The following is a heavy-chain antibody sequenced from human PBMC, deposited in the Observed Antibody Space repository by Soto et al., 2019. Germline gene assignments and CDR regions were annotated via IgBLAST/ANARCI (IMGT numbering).Heavy chain of an antibody. Sequence: ASVKVSCKASGYTFTRSGISWVRQAPGQGLEWMGWISTYNGDTNYAQTFQGRITMTTNTSTSTVQMEMRNLKTDDTAFYYCAREGVAPYYYYGMDVWGQGTPVTVSS. CDR3: AREGVAPYYYYGMDV. J-gene: IGHJ6*02. V-gene: IGHV1-18*01. CDR1: GYTFTRSG. CDR2: ISTYNGDT. D-gene: IGHD5-12*01.